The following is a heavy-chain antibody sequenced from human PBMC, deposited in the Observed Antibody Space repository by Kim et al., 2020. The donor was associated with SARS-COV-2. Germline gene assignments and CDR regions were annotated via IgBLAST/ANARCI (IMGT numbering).Heavy chain of an antibody. CDR2: ISWNSGSI. CDR1: GFTIDDYA. CDR3: AKDMGTVAAGDY. V-gene: IGHV3-9*01. Sequence: GGSLRLSCAASGFTIDDYAMHWVRQAPGKGLEWVSGISWNSGSIGYADSVKGRFTISRDNAKNSLYLQMNSLRAEDTALYYCAKDMGTVAAGDYWCQGTLVTVSS. D-gene: IGHD6-13*01. J-gene: IGHJ4*02.